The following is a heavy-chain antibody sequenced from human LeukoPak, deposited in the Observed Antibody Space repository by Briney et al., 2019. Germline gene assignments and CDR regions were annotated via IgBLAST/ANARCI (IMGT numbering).Heavy chain of an antibody. CDR2: ISGSGGST. D-gene: IGHD3-22*01. V-gene: IGHV3-23*01. CDR3: ATVTMIVVVKPFDY. Sequence: GGSLRLSCAASGFTFSSYEMNWVRQAPGKGLEWVSAISGSGGSTYYADSVKGRFTISRDNSKNTLYLQMNSLRAEDTAVYYCATVTMIVVVKPFDYWGQGTLVTVSS. J-gene: IGHJ4*02. CDR1: GFTFSSYE.